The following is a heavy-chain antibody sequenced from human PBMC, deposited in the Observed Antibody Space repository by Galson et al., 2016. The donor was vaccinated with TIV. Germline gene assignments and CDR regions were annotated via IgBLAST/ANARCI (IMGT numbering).Heavy chain of an antibody. CDR3: TRERRFGGNNCYFSYYYGMDV. V-gene: IGHV3-66*02. J-gene: IGHJ6*02. CDR1: ALTVSDNY. Sequence: SLRLSCAASALTVSDNYMTWVRQAPGKGLEWVAIMSSGGSLNYADFVRGRFTVSSDNSKNTLYLQMNRLRTDDTAIYYCTRERRFGGNNCYFSYYYGMDVWGQGTTVTVSS. D-gene: IGHD2-15*01. CDR2: MSSGGSL.